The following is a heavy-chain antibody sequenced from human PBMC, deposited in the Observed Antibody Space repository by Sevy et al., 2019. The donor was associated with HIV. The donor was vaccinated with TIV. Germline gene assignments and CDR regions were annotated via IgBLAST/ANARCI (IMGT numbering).Heavy chain of an antibody. D-gene: IGHD3-10*01. CDR2: ISAYNGNT. V-gene: IGHV1-18*01. J-gene: IGHJ6*03. Sequence: ASVKVSYKASGYTFTSYGISWVRQAPGQGLEWMGWISAYNGNTNYAQKLQGRVTMTTDTSTSTAYMELRSLRSDDTAVYYCARHVLLWFGESMDVWGKGTTVTVSS. CDR3: ARHVLLWFGESMDV. CDR1: GYTFTSYG.